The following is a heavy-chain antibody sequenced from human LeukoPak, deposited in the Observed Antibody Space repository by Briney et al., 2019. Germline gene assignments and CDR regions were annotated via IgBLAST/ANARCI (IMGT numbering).Heavy chain of an antibody. Sequence: KASETLSLTYTVSGGSISTYYWSWIRQPPGKGLEWIGYIYYSGRTNYNPSLKSRVTISVDTSKNQFSLKLSSVTAADAAVYYCARAFYYDSTGYYYPFNYWGQGTLVTVSS. CDR3: ARAFYYDSTGYYYPFNY. CDR1: GGSISTYY. D-gene: IGHD3-22*01. CDR2: IYYSGRT. V-gene: IGHV4-59*01. J-gene: IGHJ4*02.